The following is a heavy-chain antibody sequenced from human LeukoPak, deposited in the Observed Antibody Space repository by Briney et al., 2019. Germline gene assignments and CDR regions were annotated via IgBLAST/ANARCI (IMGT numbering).Heavy chain of an antibody. CDR3: ARVAVAGIDY. CDR2: IKQDGSEK. D-gene: IGHD6-19*01. J-gene: IGHJ4*02. CDR1: GFTFSSYT. V-gene: IGHV3-7*01. Sequence: GGSLRLSCTASGFTFSSYTMAWVRQAPGKGLEWVANIKQDGSEKYYVDSVKGRFTISRDNAKNSLYLQMNSLRAEDTAVYYCARVAVAGIDYWGQGTLVTVSS.